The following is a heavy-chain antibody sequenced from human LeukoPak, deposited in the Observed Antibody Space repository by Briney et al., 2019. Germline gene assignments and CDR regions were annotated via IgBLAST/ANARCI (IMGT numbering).Heavy chain of an antibody. CDR2: INPNSGDT. D-gene: IGHD2-2*01. Sequence: GASVKVSCKASGYTFTNYGICWVRQAPGQGLEWMGRINPNSGDTNYAQKFQGRVTMTRDTSISTAYMELSRLRSDDTAVYYCARDYCSSTSCLFDYWGQGTLVSVSS. CDR3: ARDYCSSTSCLFDY. V-gene: IGHV1-2*06. CDR1: GYTFTNYG. J-gene: IGHJ4*02.